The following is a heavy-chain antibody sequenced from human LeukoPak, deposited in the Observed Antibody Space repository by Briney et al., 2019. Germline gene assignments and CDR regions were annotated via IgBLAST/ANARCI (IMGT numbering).Heavy chain of an antibody. CDR3: ARDGGYDFWSGYQDY. J-gene: IGHJ4*02. CDR2: ISGGST. D-gene: IGHD3-3*01. V-gene: IGHV3-38-3*01. Sequence: GGSLRLSCAASGFTVSSNEMSWVRQAPGKGLEWVSSISGGSTYYADSRKGRFTISRDNAKNSLYLQMNSLRAEDTAVYYCARDGGYDFWSGYQDYWGQGTLVTVSS. CDR1: GFTVSSNE.